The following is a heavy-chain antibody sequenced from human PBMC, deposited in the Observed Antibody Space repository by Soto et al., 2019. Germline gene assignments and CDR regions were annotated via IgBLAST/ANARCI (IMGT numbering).Heavy chain of an antibody. D-gene: IGHD2-15*01. Sequence: SETLSLTCAVSGFFISSGNYWGWIRKPPGKGLEWIGSIFHGGNTYYNPSLKSRVTISVDMSKNQFSLKLNSVTAADTAVYYCARARWYDAFDAWGQGTVVTVSS. CDR2: IFHGGNT. V-gene: IGHV4-38-2*01. CDR1: GFFISSGNY. CDR3: ARARWYDAFDA. J-gene: IGHJ3*01.